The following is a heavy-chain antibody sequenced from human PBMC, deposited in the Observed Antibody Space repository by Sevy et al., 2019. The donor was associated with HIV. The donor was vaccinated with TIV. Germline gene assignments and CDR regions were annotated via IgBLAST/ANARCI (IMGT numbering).Heavy chain of an antibody. Sequence: SETLSLTCTVSGGSISSYYWSWIRQPAGKGLEWIGRIYTIGSTNYNPSLKSRVIMSVDTSKNPFSLKLSSVTAADTAVYYCARVGDYGSGSYAFDIWGQGTMVTVSS. CDR2: IYTIGST. V-gene: IGHV4-4*07. CDR1: GGSISSYY. D-gene: IGHD3-10*01. J-gene: IGHJ3*02. CDR3: ARVGDYGSGSYAFDI.